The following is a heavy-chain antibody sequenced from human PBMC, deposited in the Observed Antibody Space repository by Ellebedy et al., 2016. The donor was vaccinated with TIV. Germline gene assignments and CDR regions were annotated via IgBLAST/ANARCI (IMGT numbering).Heavy chain of an antibody. Sequence: LSLXXAASGFAFNYFGIHWVRQAPGKGLEWVSVAWSHDRDKNYADSVKGRFTISRDTAKNTVYLQMNSLRNEDTAVYYCARDVDTSSHFSRLDPWGEGTLVTVSS. V-gene: IGHV3-33*01. D-gene: IGHD5-18*01. CDR2: AWSHDRDK. CDR3: ARDVDTSSHFSRLDP. J-gene: IGHJ5*02. CDR1: GFAFNYFG.